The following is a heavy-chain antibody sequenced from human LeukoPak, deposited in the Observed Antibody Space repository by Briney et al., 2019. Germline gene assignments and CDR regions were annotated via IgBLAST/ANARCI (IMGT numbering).Heavy chain of an antibody. CDR1: GFTFSSYA. J-gene: IGHJ4*02. Sequence: GGSLRLSCAASGFTFSSYAMSWVRQAPGKGLEWVSLIYSDGRTHYADSVKGRFTISRDNSKNTLYLQMNSLTAEDTAVYYCAGSLAYCGGDCRLGDYWGQGTLVTVSS. V-gene: IGHV3-66*01. CDR3: AGSLAYCGGDCRLGDY. D-gene: IGHD2-21*02. CDR2: IYSDGRT.